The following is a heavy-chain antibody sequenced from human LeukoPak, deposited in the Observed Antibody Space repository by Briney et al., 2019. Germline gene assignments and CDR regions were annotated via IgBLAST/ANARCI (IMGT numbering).Heavy chain of an antibody. Sequence: PGGSLRLSCAASGFTFSSYSMNWVRQAPGKGLEWVSSISSSSSYIYYADSVKGRFTISRDNAKNSLYLQMNSLRAEDTAVYYCARDRAPYSGYDLFDYWGQGTLVTVSS. D-gene: IGHD5-12*01. CDR3: ARDRAPYSGYDLFDY. CDR2: ISSSSSYI. V-gene: IGHV3-21*01. CDR1: GFTFSSYS. J-gene: IGHJ4*02.